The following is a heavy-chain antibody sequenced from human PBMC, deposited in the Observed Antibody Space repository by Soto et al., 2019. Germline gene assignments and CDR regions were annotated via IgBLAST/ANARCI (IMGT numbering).Heavy chain of an antibody. V-gene: IGHV5-51*01. J-gene: IGHJ4*02. D-gene: IGHD5-12*01. CDR1: GYSFTSYW. CDR3: ARSREYSGYDYYFDY. CDR2: IYPGDSDT. Sequence: PGESLKISCKGSGYSFTSYWIGWVRQMPGKGLEWMGIIYPGDSDTRYSPSFQGQVTISADKSISTAYLQWSSLKASDTAMYYCARSREYSGYDYYFDYWGQGTLVTVSS.